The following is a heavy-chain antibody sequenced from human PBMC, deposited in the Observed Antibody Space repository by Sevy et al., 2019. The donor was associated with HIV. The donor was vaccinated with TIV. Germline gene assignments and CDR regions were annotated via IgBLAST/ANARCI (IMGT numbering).Heavy chain of an antibody. CDR3: ARSTGGHIVVVIANGYFDY. D-gene: IGHD2-21*01. Sequence: ASVKVSCKASGYTFTSYGISWVRQAPGQGLEWMGWISAYNGNTNYAQKLQGRVTMTTDTSTSTAYMELRSLRSDDTAVYYCARSTGGHIVVVIANGYFDYWGQGTLVTVSS. CDR2: ISAYNGNT. CDR1: GYTFTSYG. J-gene: IGHJ4*02. V-gene: IGHV1-18*01.